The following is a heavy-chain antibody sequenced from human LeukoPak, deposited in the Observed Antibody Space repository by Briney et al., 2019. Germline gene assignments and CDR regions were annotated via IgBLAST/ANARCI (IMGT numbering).Heavy chain of an antibody. CDR2: ISGSGGST. V-gene: IGHV3-23*01. CDR3: AKEIYDYVWGSYRSGSDTSGNY. D-gene: IGHD3-16*02. Sequence: GGSLRLSCAASGFTFTSYNLNWVRQAPGKGLEWVSAISGSGGSTYYADSVKGRFTISRDNSKNTLYLQMNSLRAEDTAVYYCAKEIYDYVWGSYRSGSDTSGNYWGQGTLVTVSS. CDR1: GFTFTSYN. J-gene: IGHJ4*02.